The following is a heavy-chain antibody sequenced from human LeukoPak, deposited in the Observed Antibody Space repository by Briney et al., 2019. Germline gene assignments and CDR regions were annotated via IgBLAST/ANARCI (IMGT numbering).Heavy chain of an antibody. Sequence: PGGSLRLSCVASGFTFSSYWMTWVRQAPGKGLEWVANIKEDASETNYVGSAIGRFAISRDNAKNSLYLQMNSLRVEDTAVYYCTRGSPLDYWGQGTLVTVSS. CDR3: TRGSPLDY. D-gene: IGHD1-26*01. J-gene: IGHJ4*02. CDR2: IKEDASET. V-gene: IGHV3-7*01. CDR1: GFTFSSYW.